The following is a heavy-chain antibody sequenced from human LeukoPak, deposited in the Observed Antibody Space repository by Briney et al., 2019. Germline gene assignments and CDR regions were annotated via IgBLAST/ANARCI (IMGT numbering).Heavy chain of an antibody. D-gene: IGHD2-2*01. V-gene: IGHV3-23*01. CDR3: AKDRGSRYCSSTSCTYYYYYYGMDV. J-gene: IGHJ6*02. Sequence: GGSLRLSCAASGFTFSSYAMSWVRQAPGKGLEWVSATSGSGGSTYYADSVKGRFTISRDNSKNTLYLQMNSLRAEDTAVYYCAKDRGSRYCSSTSCTYYYYYYGMDVWGQGTTVTVSS. CDR2: TSGSGGST. CDR1: GFTFSSYA.